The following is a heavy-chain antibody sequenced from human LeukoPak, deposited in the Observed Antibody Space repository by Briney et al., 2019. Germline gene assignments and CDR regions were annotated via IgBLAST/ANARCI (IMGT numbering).Heavy chain of an antibody. CDR1: GFTVSSNY. J-gene: IGHJ4*02. D-gene: IGHD2-15*01. CDR3: ARHCSGGTCPFDY. Sequence: PGGSLRLSCAASGFTVSSNYMSWVRQAPGKGLEWVSVIFDGGTTYYADSVKGRFTISRDTSTKTLNLQMDSLRAEDTAVYYCARHCSGGTCPFDYWGQGTLVTVSS. CDR2: IFDGGTT. V-gene: IGHV3-53*01.